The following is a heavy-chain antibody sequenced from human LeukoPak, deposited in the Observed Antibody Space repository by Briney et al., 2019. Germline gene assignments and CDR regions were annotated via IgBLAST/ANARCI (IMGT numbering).Heavy chain of an antibody. Sequence: PSETLSLTCTVSGGSISSSSYYWGWIRQPPGKGLEWIGSIYYSGSTYYNPSLKSRVTISVDTSKNQFSLKLSSVTAADTAVYYCARQSSPPPRGDFFDYWGQGTLVTVSS. CDR2: IYYSGST. CDR1: GGSISSSSYY. CDR3: ARQSSPPPRGDFFDY. J-gene: IGHJ4*02. D-gene: IGHD3-10*01. V-gene: IGHV4-39*01.